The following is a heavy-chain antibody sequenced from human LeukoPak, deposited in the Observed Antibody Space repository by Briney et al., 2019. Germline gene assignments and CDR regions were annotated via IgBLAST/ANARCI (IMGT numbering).Heavy chain of an antibody. J-gene: IGHJ5*02. D-gene: IGHD6-13*01. CDR1: GYTFTGYY. V-gene: IGHV1-2*02. CDR2: INPNSGGT. Sequence: GASVKVSCKASGYTFTGYYMHWVRQAPGQGLEWMGWINPNSGGTNYAQKFQGRVTMTRDTSISTAYMELSRLRSDDTAVYYCARDKVGIAAAGSTGDWFDPWGQGTLVTVSS. CDR3: ARDKVGIAAAGSTGDWFDP.